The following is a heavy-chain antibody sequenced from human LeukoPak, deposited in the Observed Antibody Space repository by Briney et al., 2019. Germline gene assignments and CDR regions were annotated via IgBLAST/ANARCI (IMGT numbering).Heavy chain of an antibody. CDR3: AKDHTAVAGYFDY. Sequence: GGSLRLSCAASGFTFSSYGMHWVRQAPGKGLEWVAVISYDGSNKYYADSVKGRFTFSRDNSKNTLYLQMSSLRAEDTAVYYCAKDHTAVAGYFDYWGQGTLVTVSS. J-gene: IGHJ4*02. D-gene: IGHD6-19*01. CDR2: ISYDGSNK. CDR1: GFTFSSYG. V-gene: IGHV3-30*18.